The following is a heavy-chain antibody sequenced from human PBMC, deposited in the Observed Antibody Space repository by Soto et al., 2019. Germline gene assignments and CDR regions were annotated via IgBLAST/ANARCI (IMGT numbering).Heavy chain of an antibody. D-gene: IGHD6-6*01. J-gene: IGHJ4*02. CDR2: ISGSADDI. CDR3: TKKRSGDSSMGCFDS. CDR1: GFTFRKNA. V-gene: IGHV3-23*01. Sequence: EVQLLESGGGLVQPGGSLRLSCAASGFTFRKNAMSWVRQAPGKGLEWVSSISGSADDIYYADSVKGRFSVSRDSSTNTLFLQMNSLRADDTAVYYCTKKRSGDSSMGCFDSWGQGTLVTVSS.